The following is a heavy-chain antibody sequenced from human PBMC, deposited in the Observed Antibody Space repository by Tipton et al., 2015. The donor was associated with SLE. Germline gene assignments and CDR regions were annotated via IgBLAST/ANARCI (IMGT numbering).Heavy chain of an antibody. J-gene: IGHJ4*02. D-gene: IGHD2-21*01. CDR3: AREGISDCGGDCHGSFAY. CDR2: IFSSGNT. CDR1: GDSMNSGVYY. V-gene: IGHV4-61*02. Sequence: TLSLTCTVSGDSMNSGVYYWSWLRQPAGKGLEWIGRIFSSGNTIYNPSRKSRVTISEDTSKNQFSRRLSSLTAADTAVYYCAREGISDCGGDCHGSFAYWGQGSLVTVSS.